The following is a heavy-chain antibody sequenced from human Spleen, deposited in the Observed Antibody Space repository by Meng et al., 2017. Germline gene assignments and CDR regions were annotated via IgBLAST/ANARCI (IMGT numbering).Heavy chain of an antibody. J-gene: IGHJ4*02. CDR2: IYYSGST. V-gene: IGHV4-39*07. D-gene: IGHD4/OR15-4a*01. CDR1: GGSISSSSYY. Sequence: SETLSLTCTVSGGSISSSSYYWGWIRQPPGKGLEWIGSIYYSGSTYYNPSLKSRVTISVDTSKNQFSLKLSSVTAADTAVYYCATMVRERGVFDYWGQGALVTVSS. CDR3: ATMVRERGVFDY.